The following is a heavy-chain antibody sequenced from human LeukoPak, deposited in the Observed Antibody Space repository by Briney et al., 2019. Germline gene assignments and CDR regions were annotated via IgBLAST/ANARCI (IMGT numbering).Heavy chain of an antibody. D-gene: IGHD2-15*01. CDR1: GFTFSGHW. CDR3: ARDQRASPAAADY. Sequence: GGSLRLSCAASGFTFSGHWMTWVRQAPGKGLEWVANIKEDGSEKYYVDSVKGRFTISRDNAKNSLYLQMNSLRAEDTAVYYCARDQRASPAAADYWGQGTLVTVSS. CDR2: IKEDGSEK. J-gene: IGHJ4*02. V-gene: IGHV3-7*01.